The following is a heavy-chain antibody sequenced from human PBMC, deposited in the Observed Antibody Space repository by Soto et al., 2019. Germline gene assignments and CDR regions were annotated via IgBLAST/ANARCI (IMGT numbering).Heavy chain of an antibody. CDR2: IYYSGST. D-gene: IGHD2-2*01. V-gene: IGHV4-59*01. J-gene: IGHJ6*02. CDR3: AGTEGYCSSTSCYGTPDGMDV. CDR1: GGSISSYY. Sequence: SETLSLTCTVSGGSISSYYWSWIRQPPGKGLEWIGYIYYSGSTNYNPSLKSRVTISVDTSKNQFSLKLSSVTAADTAVYYCAGTEGYCSSTSCYGTPDGMDVWGQGTTVTVSS.